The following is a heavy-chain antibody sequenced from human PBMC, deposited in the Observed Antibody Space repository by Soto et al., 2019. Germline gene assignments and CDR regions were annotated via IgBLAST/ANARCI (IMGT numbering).Heavy chain of an antibody. J-gene: IGHJ4*02. D-gene: IGHD3-22*01. Sequence: EVQLLESGGRLVQPGGSLRLSCAASGFIFSTDALNWVRQAPGKGLEWVSGISGSGDNTYYADSVKGRFTISRDNPKNALYLQMNYVRVEDTAVYYCAKFPRRGYDPPWDYWGQGTLVTVAS. CDR3: AKFPRRGYDPPWDY. V-gene: IGHV3-23*01. CDR2: ISGSGDNT. CDR1: GFIFSTDA.